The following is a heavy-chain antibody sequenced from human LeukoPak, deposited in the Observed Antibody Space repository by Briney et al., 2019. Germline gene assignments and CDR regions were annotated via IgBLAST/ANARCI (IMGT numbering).Heavy chain of an antibody. V-gene: IGHV1-69*13. J-gene: IGHJ5*02. D-gene: IGHD3-9*01. Sequence: SVKVSCKASGGTFSSYAISWVRQAPGQGLEWMGGIIPIFGTANYAQKFQGRVTITADESTSTAYMEPSSLRSEDTAVYYCATSTHHLLTGYYNWFDPWGQGTLVTVSS. CDR3: ATSTHHLLTGYYNWFDP. CDR1: GGTFSSYA. CDR2: IIPIFGTA.